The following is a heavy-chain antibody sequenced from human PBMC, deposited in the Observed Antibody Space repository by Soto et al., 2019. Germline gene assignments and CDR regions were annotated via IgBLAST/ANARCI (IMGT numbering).Heavy chain of an antibody. CDR2: IYPGDSDT. Sequence: GESLKISCKGSGYSFTSYWIGWVRQMPGKGLEWMGIIYPGDSDTRYSPSFQGQVTISADKSISTAYLQWSSLKASDTAMYYCARLLDGYRGYDLRYYYGMDVWGQGTTVTVSS. V-gene: IGHV5-51*01. CDR3: ARLLDGYRGYDLRYYYGMDV. J-gene: IGHJ6*02. CDR1: GYSFTSYW. D-gene: IGHD5-12*01.